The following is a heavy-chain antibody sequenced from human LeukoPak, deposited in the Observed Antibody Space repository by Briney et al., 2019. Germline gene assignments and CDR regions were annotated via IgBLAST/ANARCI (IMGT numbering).Heavy chain of an antibody. Sequence: GGPLRLSCAASGFTFSTYTMNWVPQAPGKGLEWVSSISSGGTYIEYSDAVKSRFTISRVNARNLVLLQMNSLRAEDTAVYYCARDLDRYKKYEISTIEGTPAYYFDYWGQGTVSPSPQ. CDR3: ARDLDRYKKYEISTIEGTPAYYFDY. J-gene: IGHJ4*02. D-gene: IGHD2/OR15-2a*01. CDR2: ISSGGTYI. CDR1: GFTFSTYT. V-gene: IGHV3-21*01.